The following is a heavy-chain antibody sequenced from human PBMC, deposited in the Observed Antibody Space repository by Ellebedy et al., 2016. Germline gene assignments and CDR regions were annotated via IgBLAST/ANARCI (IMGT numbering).Heavy chain of an antibody. CDR1: GYSFTSYW. CDR3: ATTPYMDTAMPYF. CDR2: IYPSNFDI. J-gene: IGHJ4*02. V-gene: IGHV5-51*01. Sequence: GESLKISXKGSGYSFTSYWIGWARQMPGKGLEWMGIIYPSNFDIRYSPSFQGQVTISADKSINTAFLQWNSLKASDTAVYYCATTPYMDTAMPYFWGQGTQVTVSS. D-gene: IGHD5-18*01.